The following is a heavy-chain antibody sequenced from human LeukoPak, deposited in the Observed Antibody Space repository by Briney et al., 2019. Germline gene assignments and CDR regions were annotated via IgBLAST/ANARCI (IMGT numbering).Heavy chain of an antibody. CDR1: GGSFSGYY. Sequence: SETLSLTCAVYGGSFSGYYWSWIRQPPGKGLEWIGSIYYSGSTYYNPSLKSRVTISVDTSKNQFSLKLSSVTAADTAVYYCARGVKQYYDSSGYQIYFDYWGQGTLVTVSS. J-gene: IGHJ4*02. V-gene: IGHV4-34*01. CDR2: IYYSGST. CDR3: ARGVKQYYDSSGYQIYFDY. D-gene: IGHD3-22*01.